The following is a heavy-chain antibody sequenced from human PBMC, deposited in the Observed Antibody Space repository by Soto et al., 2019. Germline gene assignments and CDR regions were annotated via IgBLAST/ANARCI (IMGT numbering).Heavy chain of an antibody. J-gene: IGHJ6*02. Sequence: GGSLRLSCAASGFTVSSNYMSWVRQAPGKGLEWVSVIYSGGSTYYADSVKGRFTISRDNSKNTLYLQMNSLRAEDTAVYYCASLGGWAADISSGYYYYGMDVWGQGTTVTVSS. D-gene: IGHD3-10*01. CDR1: GFTVSSNY. CDR2: IYSGGST. CDR3: ASLGGWAADISSGYYYYGMDV. V-gene: IGHV3-53*01.